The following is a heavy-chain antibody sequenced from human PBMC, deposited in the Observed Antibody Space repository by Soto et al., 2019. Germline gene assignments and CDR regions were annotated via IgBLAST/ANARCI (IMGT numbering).Heavy chain of an antibody. CDR3: ARGHSSGYWLVVFDI. J-gene: IGHJ3*02. D-gene: IGHD3-22*01. Sequence: ASVKVSCQASGYPFADYHIHWLRQAPGQGLEWMGWMNPNSGNTGYAQKFQGRVTMTRNTSISTAYMELSSLRSEDTAVYYCARGHSSGYWLVVFDIWGQGTMVTVS. CDR2: MNPNSGNT. CDR1: GYPFADYH. V-gene: IGHV1-8*02.